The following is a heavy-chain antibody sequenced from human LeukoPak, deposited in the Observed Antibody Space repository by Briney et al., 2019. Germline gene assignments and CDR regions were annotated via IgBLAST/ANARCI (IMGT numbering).Heavy chain of an antibody. CDR2: IYYSGST. J-gene: IGHJ3*02. Sequence: SETLSLTCTVSGGSISSYYWSWIRQPPGKGLEWIGYIYYSGSTNYNPSLKSRVTISVDTSKNQFSLKLSSVTAADTAVYYCAREGSLLWFGGGHDAFDIWGQGTMVTVSS. CDR3: AREGSLLWFGGGHDAFDI. V-gene: IGHV4-59*12. CDR1: GGSISSYY. D-gene: IGHD3-10*01.